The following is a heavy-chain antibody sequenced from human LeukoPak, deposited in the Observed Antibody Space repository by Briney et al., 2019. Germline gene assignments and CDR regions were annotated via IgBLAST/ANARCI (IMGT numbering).Heavy chain of an antibody. Sequence: GASVKVSCKASGGTFSSYAISWVRQAPGQGLEWMGGIIPIFGTANYAQKSQGRVTITTDESTSTAYMELSSLRSEDTAVYCCARDLGASYDSSGYSYESNDYWGQGTLVTVSS. D-gene: IGHD3-22*01. J-gene: IGHJ4*02. CDR1: GGTFSSYA. CDR3: ARDLGASYDSSGYSYESNDY. V-gene: IGHV1-69*05. CDR2: IIPIFGTA.